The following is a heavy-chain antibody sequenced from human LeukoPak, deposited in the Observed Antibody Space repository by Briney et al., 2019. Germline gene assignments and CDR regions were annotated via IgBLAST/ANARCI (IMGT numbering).Heavy chain of an antibody. V-gene: IGHV1-24*01. Sequence: ASVKVSCKVSGYTLTELSMHWVRQAPGKGLEWMGGFDPEDGETIYAQKFQGRVTMTEDTSTDTAYMELSSLRSEDTAVYYCATIGRASIPPYYYYYMDVWGKGTTVTVSS. D-gene: IGHD1-26*01. CDR1: GYTLTELS. CDR3: ATIGRASIPPYYYYYMDV. J-gene: IGHJ6*03. CDR2: FDPEDGET.